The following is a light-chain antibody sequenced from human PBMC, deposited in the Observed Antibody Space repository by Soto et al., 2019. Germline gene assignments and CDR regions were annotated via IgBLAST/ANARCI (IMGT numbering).Light chain of an antibody. J-gene: IGLJ1*01. CDR2: DVT. V-gene: IGLV2-14*03. CDR1: SSDVGGYNY. Sequence: QSVLTQPASVSGSPGQSITISCTGTSSDVGGYNYVSWYQHHPGKAPKLIIYDVTNRPSGVSNPFSGSKSGNTASLTISGLQPEDEANYYCSLYTTSNTRQIVFGTGTKVPV. CDR3: SLYTTSNTRQIV.